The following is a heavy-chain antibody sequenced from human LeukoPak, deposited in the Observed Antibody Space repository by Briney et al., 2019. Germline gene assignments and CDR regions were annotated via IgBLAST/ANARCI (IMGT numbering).Heavy chain of an antibody. CDR3: ARSQGAYYYDSSGYSFDY. J-gene: IGHJ4*02. V-gene: IGHV4-30-4*08. CDR2: IYYSGST. CDR1: GGSISSGDYY. D-gene: IGHD3-22*01. Sequence: PSETLSLTCTVSGGSISSGDYYWSWIRQPPGKGLEWIGYIYYSGSTYYNPSLKSRVTISVDTSKNQFSLKLSSVTAADTAVYYCARSQGAYYYDSSGYSFDYWGQGTLVTVSS.